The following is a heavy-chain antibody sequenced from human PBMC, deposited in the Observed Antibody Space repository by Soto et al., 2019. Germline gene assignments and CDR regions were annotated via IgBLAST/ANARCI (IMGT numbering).Heavy chain of an antibody. D-gene: IGHD3-16*01. CDR3: VGALTYEVPHYYYGMDV. Sequence: PGGSLRLSCADSGFSFSTYLMSWVRQAPGKGLEWVANIKQGGNEKFYVDSVKGRFTISRDNDKKPLYLQMDSLRVEDTAVYYCVGALTYEVPHYYYGMDVWGQGTTVTVSS. V-gene: IGHV3-7*01. CDR2: IKQGGNEK. CDR1: GFSFSTYL. J-gene: IGHJ6*02.